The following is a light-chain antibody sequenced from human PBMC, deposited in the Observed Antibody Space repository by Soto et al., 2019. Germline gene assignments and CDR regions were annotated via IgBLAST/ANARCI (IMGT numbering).Light chain of an antibody. J-gene: IGKJ1*01. CDR3: QQYGSSGT. V-gene: IGKV3-20*01. Sequence: EIVLTQSPATLSLSPGERATLSVRASQSVSSNLAWYQQKPGQAPRLLIYGASNRATGIPDRFSGSGSGTDFTPTISRLEPEDFAVYYCQQYGSSGTFGQGTKVDIK. CDR2: GAS. CDR1: QSVSSN.